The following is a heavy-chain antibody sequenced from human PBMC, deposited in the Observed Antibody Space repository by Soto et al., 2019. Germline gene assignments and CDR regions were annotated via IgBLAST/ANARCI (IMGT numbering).Heavy chain of an antibody. D-gene: IGHD3-22*01. CDR3: TTGGSSGHLY. CDR2: INAGSGNT. Sequence: GASVKVSCKASGYTFTSYAMHWVRQAPGQRLEWMGWINAGSGNTKYSQKFQGRFTISRDDSKNTLYLQMNSLKTEDTAVYYCTTGGSSGHLYWGQGTLVTVSS. J-gene: IGHJ4*02. V-gene: IGHV1-3*01. CDR1: GYTFTSYA.